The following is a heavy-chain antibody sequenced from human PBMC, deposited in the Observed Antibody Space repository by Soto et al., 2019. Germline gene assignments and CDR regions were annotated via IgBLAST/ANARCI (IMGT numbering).Heavy chain of an antibody. Sequence: QLQLQESGPGLVKPSETLSLTCTVSGGSISSINDYWGWIRQPPGKGLEWIGSIYYSGSSYYNPSLKSRVTISVDTSKNQFSLKLNSVTAADTAVYYCARHEYYASGSYCWGQGTLVTVSS. CDR3: ARHEYYASGSYC. V-gene: IGHV4-39*01. CDR1: GGSISSINDY. CDR2: IYYSGSS. J-gene: IGHJ4*02. D-gene: IGHD3-10*01.